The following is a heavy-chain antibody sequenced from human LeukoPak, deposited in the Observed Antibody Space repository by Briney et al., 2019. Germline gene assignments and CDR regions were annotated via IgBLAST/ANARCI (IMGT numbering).Heavy chain of an antibody. CDR2: INPNSGGT. Sequence: PVASVKVSCKASGYTFTGYYMHWVRQAPGQGLEWMGWINPNSGGTNYAQKFQGRVTMTRDTSISTAYMELSRLRSDDTAVYYCARGLPIVVVPAATGSLDYWGQGTLVTVSS. D-gene: IGHD2-2*01. V-gene: IGHV1-2*02. J-gene: IGHJ4*02. CDR3: ARGLPIVVVPAATGSLDY. CDR1: GYTFTGYY.